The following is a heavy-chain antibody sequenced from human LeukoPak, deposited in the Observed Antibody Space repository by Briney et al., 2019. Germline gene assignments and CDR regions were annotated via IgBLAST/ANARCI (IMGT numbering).Heavy chain of an antibody. V-gene: IGHV3-23*01. CDR3: AKDFYSSSWYYFDY. J-gene: IGHJ4*02. Sequence: GGSLRLSCAASGFTFSSYAMSWVRQAPGKGLEWVSGISGSGGSTYYADSVKGRFTISRDNSKNTLYLQMNSLRAEDTAVYYCAKDFYSSSWYYFDYWGQGTLVTVSS. CDR2: ISGSGGST. D-gene: IGHD6-13*01. CDR1: GFTFSSYA.